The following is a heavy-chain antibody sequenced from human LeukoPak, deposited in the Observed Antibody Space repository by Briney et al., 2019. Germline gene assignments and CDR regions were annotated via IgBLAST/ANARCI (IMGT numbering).Heavy chain of an antibody. D-gene: IGHD3-22*01. CDR3: ARSGGLAYYYDSSGPEPYYFDY. Sequence: SETLSLTCTVSGGSISSYYWSWIRQPPGKGLEWIGYIYYSGSTNYNPSLKSRVTMSVDTSKNQFSLKLSSVTAADTAVYYCARSGGLAYYYDSSGPEPYYFDYWGQGALVTVSS. J-gene: IGHJ4*02. V-gene: IGHV4-59*01. CDR2: IYYSGST. CDR1: GGSISSYY.